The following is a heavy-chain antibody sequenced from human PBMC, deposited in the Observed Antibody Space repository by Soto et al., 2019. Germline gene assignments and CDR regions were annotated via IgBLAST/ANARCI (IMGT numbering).Heavy chain of an antibody. CDR3: ARATSGSFDALDM. D-gene: IGHD1-26*01. V-gene: IGHV3-33*01. CDR2: IWYDGSIK. CDR1: GFTFGIYG. Sequence: QVQLVESGGGVVQPGRSLRLSCGASGFTFGIYGMHWVRQAPGKGLEWVAVIWYDGSIKYHADSVKGRFTISRDNSKNTVYLQMNSLRDEDTAVYYCARATSGSFDALDMWGQGTMVTVSS. J-gene: IGHJ3*02.